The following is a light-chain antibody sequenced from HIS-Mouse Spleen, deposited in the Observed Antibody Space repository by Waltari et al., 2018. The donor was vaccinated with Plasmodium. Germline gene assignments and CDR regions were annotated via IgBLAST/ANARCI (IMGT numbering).Light chain of an antibody. CDR2: KDS. CDR3: QSADSSATYVV. CDR1: ALPKQY. J-gene: IGLJ2*01. Sequence: SYELTQPPSVSVSPGQTARITCSGDALPKQYAYWYQQKPGQAPVLVIYKDSERPSGIPERFSGSSSGTTVTLTISGVQAEDEADDYCQSADSSATYVVFGGGTKLTVL. V-gene: IGLV3-25*03.